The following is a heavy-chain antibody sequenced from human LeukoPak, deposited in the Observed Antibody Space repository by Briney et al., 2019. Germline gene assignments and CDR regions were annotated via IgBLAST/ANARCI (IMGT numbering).Heavy chain of an antibody. J-gene: IGHJ6*04. Sequence: KPSETLSLTCGVSGGSFSRHYWTWIRQPPGKGLEWIGEINPRGSTNYNPSLESRVTVSADTSRNQLSLSLTSVTAADSAVYFCARGLRQGSAWSWGPKEKSYQYMDVWGTGTTVIVSS. CDR1: GGSFSRHY. CDR3: ARGLRQGSAWSWGPKEKSYQYMDV. CDR2: INPRGST. V-gene: IGHV4-34*01. D-gene: IGHD6-19*01.